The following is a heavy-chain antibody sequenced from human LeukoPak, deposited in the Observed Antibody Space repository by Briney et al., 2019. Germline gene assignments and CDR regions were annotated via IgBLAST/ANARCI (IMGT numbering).Heavy chain of an antibody. CDR2: INHSGST. V-gene: IGHV4-34*01. D-gene: IGHD4-17*01. CDR3: ASYGDLDYFDY. Sequence: PSETLSLTCAVYGGSFSGYYWSWIRQPPGKGLEWIGEINHSGSTNYNPSLKSRVTISVDTSKNQFSLKLSSVTAADTAVYYCASYGDLDYFDYWGQGTLVTVSS. CDR1: GGSFSGYY. J-gene: IGHJ4*02.